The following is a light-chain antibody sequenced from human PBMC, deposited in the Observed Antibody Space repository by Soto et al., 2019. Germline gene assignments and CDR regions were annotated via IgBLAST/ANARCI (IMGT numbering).Light chain of an antibody. CDR2: NNN. J-gene: IGLJ1*01. Sequence: QSVLTQPPSVSGAPGQRVTISCTGSSSNIGADYDVHWYQQLPGTAPHLLIYNNNNRPSGVPDRFSGSKSGTSASLAITGLQAEDEADYYCQSYDSSLGGNYVFGTGTKVTVL. V-gene: IGLV1-40*01. CDR1: SSNIGADYD. CDR3: QSYDSSLGGNYV.